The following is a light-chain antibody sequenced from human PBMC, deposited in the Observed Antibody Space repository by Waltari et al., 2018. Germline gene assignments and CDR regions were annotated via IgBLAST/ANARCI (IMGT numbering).Light chain of an antibody. CDR3: ASWDDSLSVVV. V-gene: IGLV1-47*01. J-gene: IGLJ2*01. CDR1: SSNIGSNY. Sequence: QSALTQPPSASGTPGQRVTISCSGTSSNIGSNYVYWYLHLPGTAPKLLIYNNNQWASGVTDRFSGSKSGTSASLAISGLRSEDEAEYYCASWDDSLSVVVFGGGTKLTVV. CDR2: NNN.